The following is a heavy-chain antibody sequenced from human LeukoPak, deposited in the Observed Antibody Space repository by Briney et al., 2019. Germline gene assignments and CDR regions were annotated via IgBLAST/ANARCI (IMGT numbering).Heavy chain of an antibody. D-gene: IGHD2-2*01. CDR3: GRVYCSTTSCYDYYDYYMDV. Sequence: GGSLRLSCAASGFRFDDYGMSWVRHVPGKGLEWVSGTNWDGASTGYADSVKGRFTISRDNVKNFLYLQMNSLRVEDTALYFCGRVYCSTTSCYDYYDYYMDVWGKGTTVTVSS. CDR2: TNWDGAST. V-gene: IGHV3-20*04. J-gene: IGHJ6*03. CDR1: GFRFDDYG.